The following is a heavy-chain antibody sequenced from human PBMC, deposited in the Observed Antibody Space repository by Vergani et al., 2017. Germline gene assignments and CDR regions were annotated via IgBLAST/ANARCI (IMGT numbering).Heavy chain of an antibody. V-gene: IGHV1-69*12. CDR3: ARGDYCGGDCYVL. Sequence: QVQLVQSGAEVKKPGSSVKVSCKASGGTFSSYAISWVRQAPGQGLEWMGGISPIFGTANYAQEFQGRVTITADESTSTAYMELSRLRSEDTAVYYCARGDYCGGDCYVLWGQGTLVTVSS. CDR2: ISPIFGTA. D-gene: IGHD2-21*01. CDR1: GGTFSSYA. J-gene: IGHJ4*02.